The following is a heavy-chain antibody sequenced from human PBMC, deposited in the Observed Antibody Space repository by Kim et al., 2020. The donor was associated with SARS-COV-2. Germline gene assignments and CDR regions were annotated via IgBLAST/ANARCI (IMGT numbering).Heavy chain of an antibody. D-gene: IGHD2-2*01. CDR3: ARGAHVVPAARYDY. V-gene: IGHV4-34*01. Sequence: SETLSLTCAVYGGSFSGYYWSWIRQPPGKGLEWIGEINHSGSTNYNPSLKSRVTISVDTSKNQFSLKLSSVTAADTAVYYCARGAHVVPAARYDYWGQGTLVTVSS. J-gene: IGHJ4*02. CDR1: GGSFSGYY. CDR2: INHSGST.